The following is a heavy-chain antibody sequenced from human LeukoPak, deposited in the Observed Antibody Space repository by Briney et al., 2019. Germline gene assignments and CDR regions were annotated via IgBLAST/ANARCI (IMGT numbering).Heavy chain of an antibody. CDR3: ATPPGRYYGSGSYYKA. D-gene: IGHD3-10*01. CDR1: GGTFSSYA. V-gene: IGHV1-69*13. CDR2: IIPIFGTA. Sequence: VASVKVSCKASGGTFSSYAISWVRQAPGQGLEWMGGIIPIFGTANYAQKFQGRVTITADESTSTAYMELSSLRSEDTAVYYCATPPGRYYGSGSYYKAWGQGTLVTVSS. J-gene: IGHJ5*02.